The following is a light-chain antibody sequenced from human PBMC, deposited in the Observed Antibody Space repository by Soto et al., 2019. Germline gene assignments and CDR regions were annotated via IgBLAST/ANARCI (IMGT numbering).Light chain of an antibody. V-gene: IGKV1-5*03. Sequence: DIQMTPXPSXXXXSXXXRXTIXXXASQSISSWLAWYQQKPGKAPKLLIYRASALQSGVPSRFSGSGSGTEFTLTIDSLQPDDSGTFYCQQYSTNPLTFGGGTKVDI. CDR1: QSISSW. CDR3: QQYSTNPLT. J-gene: IGKJ4*01. CDR2: RAS.